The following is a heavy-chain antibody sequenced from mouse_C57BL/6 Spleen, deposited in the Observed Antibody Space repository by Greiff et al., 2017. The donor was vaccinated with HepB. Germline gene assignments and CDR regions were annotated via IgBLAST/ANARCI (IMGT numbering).Heavy chain of an antibody. D-gene: IGHD1-1*01. CDR2: IYPYNGVS. J-gene: IGHJ2*01. CDR1: GYSFTGYY. CDR3: ARGNYYGSSYPYYFDY. V-gene: IGHV1-31*01. Sequence: EVKLQESGPELVKPGASVKISCKASGYSFTGYYMHWVKQSHGNILDWIGYIYPYNGVSSYNQKFKGKATLTVDKSSSTAYMELRSLTSEDSAVYYCARGNYYGSSYPYYFDYWGQGTTLTVSS.